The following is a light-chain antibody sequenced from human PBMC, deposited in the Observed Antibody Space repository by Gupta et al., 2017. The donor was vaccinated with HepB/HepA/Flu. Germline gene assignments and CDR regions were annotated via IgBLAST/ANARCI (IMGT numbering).Light chain of an antibody. CDR2: RNN. J-gene: IGLJ3*02. V-gene: IGLV10-54*04. CDR3: SAWDSSLNVWV. CDR1: SNNVAYEG. Sequence: AGLTQPPSVSRSFRPPATLTCTGNSNNVAYEGATWLQQHQGHPPKLLWYRNNKRPSGISERFSASRSGNTASLTITGLQLEDEADYYCSAWDSSLNVWVFGGGNKLTVL.